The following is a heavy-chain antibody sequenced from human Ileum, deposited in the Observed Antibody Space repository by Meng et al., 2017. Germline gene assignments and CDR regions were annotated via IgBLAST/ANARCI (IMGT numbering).Heavy chain of an antibody. CDR3: VRGPARETHDFDY. CDR2: IHHSGRT. V-gene: IGHV4-34*01. J-gene: IGHJ4*02. D-gene: IGHD1-26*01. Sequence: QEQRNPGGAGLLRPPETLPLSFAVFGGSFNDHSWGWVRQSPGRGLEWIGQIHHSGRTNYKSSLERRVTISVDTSKSQFSLKLTSVTAADTAMYYCVRGPARETHDFDYWGQGALVTVSS. CDR1: GGSFNDHS.